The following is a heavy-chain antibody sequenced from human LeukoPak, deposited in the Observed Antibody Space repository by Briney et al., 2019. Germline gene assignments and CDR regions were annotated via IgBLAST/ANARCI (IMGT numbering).Heavy chain of an antibody. CDR1: GFTLSSYW. Sequence: GGSLRLSCAASGFTLSSYWMSWVRQAPGKGLERVAKIKPDGSEKYYVDSPKGRLTISRDNGKNSVYLQMNSLRAEDTAVYYCARSGGNIYDWALDIWGQGTMVTVSS. V-gene: IGHV3-7*01. D-gene: IGHD3-16*01. CDR3: ARSGGNIYDWALDI. J-gene: IGHJ3*02. CDR2: IKPDGSEK.